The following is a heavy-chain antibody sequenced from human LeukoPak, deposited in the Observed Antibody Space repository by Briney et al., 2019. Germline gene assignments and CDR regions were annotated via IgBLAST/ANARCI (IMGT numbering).Heavy chain of an antibody. J-gene: IGHJ4*02. V-gene: IGHV3-21*01. CDR2: ISPGSDYI. Sequence: PGGSLRLSCAASGFTFSSYSMNWVRQAPGKGLEWVSSISPGSDYIYYADSAKGRFTLSRDNAKNSLYLQINRLGAEDTAVYYCARVRGNSPGGLFDSWGQGILVTVSS. CDR3: ARVRGNSPGGLFDS. CDR1: GFTFSSYS. D-gene: IGHD4-23*01.